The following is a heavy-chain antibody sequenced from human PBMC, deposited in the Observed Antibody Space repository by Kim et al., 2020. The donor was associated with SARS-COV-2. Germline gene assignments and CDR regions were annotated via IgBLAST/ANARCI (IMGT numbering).Heavy chain of an antibody. D-gene: IGHD3-9*01. CDR1: VCFFIFYY. Sequence: SETLSLTFTVSVCFFIFYYFICFFSFLFFLLEWIGYIYYSGSTNYNPSLNSRVIISVYTSMNQFSLKLSSVTAADTAVYYCARRGVGYYDILTGYYRDDAFYIWGQGAMVTVSS. J-gene: IGHJ3*02. V-gene: IGHV4-59*01. CDR2: IYYSGST. CDR3: ARRGVGYYDILTGYYRDDAFYI.